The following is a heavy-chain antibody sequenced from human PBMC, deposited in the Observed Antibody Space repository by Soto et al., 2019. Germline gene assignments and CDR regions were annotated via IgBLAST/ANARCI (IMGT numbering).Heavy chain of an antibody. D-gene: IGHD3-3*01. CDR3: ARDYDFCSGSPARPYYYYYGMDV. Sequence: ASVKVSCKASGYTFTSYYMHWVRQAPGQGLEWMGIINPSGGSTSYAQKFQGRVTMTRDTSTSTAYMELSSLRSEDTAVYYCARDYDFCSGSPARPYYYYYGMDVWGQGTTVTVSS. J-gene: IGHJ6*02. CDR2: INPSGGST. V-gene: IGHV1-46*01. CDR1: GYTFTSYY.